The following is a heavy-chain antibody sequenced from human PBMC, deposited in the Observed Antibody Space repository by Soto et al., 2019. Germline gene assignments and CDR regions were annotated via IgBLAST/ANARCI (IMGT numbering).Heavy chain of an antibody. J-gene: IGHJ6*03. CDR3: ARVSLAGIPLTLVFGYYYMDV. D-gene: IGHD6-19*01. Sequence: GGSLRLSCAASGFTVSSNYMSWVRQAPGKGLEWVSVIYSGGSKYYADTMKGRFTISGHNSKNTLYLQMNSLRAVDTAVYYCARVSLAGIPLTLVFGYYYMDVWGKGTTVTVSS. V-gene: IGHV3-53*04. CDR1: GFTVSSNY. CDR2: IYSGGSK.